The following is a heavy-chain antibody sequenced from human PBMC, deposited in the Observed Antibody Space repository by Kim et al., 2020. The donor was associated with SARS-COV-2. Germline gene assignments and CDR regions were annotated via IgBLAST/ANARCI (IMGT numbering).Heavy chain of an antibody. CDR1: GYSISSGYY. V-gene: IGHV4-38-2*02. D-gene: IGHD1-26*01. Sequence: SETLSLTCTVSGYSISSGYYWGWIRQPPGKGLEWMGSIYHSGSTYYNPSLKSRVTISVDTSKNQFSLKLSSVTAADTAVYYCARGWELRGGWFDPWGQGTLVTVSS. J-gene: IGHJ5*02. CDR2: IYHSGST. CDR3: ARGWELRGGWFDP.